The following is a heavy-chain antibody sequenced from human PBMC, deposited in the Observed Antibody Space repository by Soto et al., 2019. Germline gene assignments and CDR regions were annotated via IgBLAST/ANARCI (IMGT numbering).Heavy chain of an antibody. Sequence: ASVKVSCKASGYTFTSYGISWVRQAPGQVLEWMGWISAYNGNTNYAQKLQGRVTMTTDTSTSTAYMELRSLRSDDTAVYYCARRYCSGGSCWVGYYYYGMDVWGQGTTVTVSS. V-gene: IGHV1-18*01. D-gene: IGHD2-15*01. J-gene: IGHJ6*02. CDR2: ISAYNGNT. CDR3: ARRYCSGGSCWVGYYYYGMDV. CDR1: GYTFTSYG.